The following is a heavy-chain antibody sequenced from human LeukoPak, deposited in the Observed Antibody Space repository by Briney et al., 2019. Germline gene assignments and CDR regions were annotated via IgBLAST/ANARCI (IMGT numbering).Heavy chain of an antibody. CDR2: INPSGGST. CDR1: GYTFTSYY. J-gene: IGHJ4*02. CDR3: ARVRPHHYDILTGYLDY. V-gene: IGHV1-46*03. D-gene: IGHD3-9*01. Sequence: ASVKVSCKASGYTFTSYYMHWVRQAPGQGLEWMGIINPSGGSTSYAQKFQGRVTMTRDTSTGTVYMELSSLISEDTAVYYCARVRPHHYDILTGYLDYWGQGTLVTVSS.